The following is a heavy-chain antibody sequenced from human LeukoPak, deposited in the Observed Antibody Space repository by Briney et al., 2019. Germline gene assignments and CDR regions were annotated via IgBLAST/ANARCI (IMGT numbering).Heavy chain of an antibody. CDR1: GSTFSSYG. CDR3: AKDQNFVATVIAVAGPIDY. D-gene: IGHD6-19*01. J-gene: IGHJ4*02. CDR2: ISYDGSNK. V-gene: IGHV3-30*18. Sequence: PGRSLRLSCAASGSTFSSYGVHWVRQAPGKGLEWVAVISYDGSNKYYADSVKGRFTISRDNSKNTLYLQMNSLRAEDTAVYYCAKDQNFVATVIAVAGPIDYWGQGTLVTVSS.